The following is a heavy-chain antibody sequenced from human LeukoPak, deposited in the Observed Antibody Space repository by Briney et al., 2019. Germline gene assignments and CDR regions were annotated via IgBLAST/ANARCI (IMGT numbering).Heavy chain of an antibody. CDR1: GYTFIDYY. D-gene: IGHD2-15*01. CDR2: ISPNSGGT. V-gene: IGHV1-2*02. CDR3: ARDFDREVDIVVVVAGGNNWFDP. Sequence: ASVKVSCKASGYTFIDYYMHWVRQAPGQGLEWIGWISPNSGGTKYVQKFQGRVTMTRDTSITTVYMELSGLSFDDTAVYYCARDFDREVDIVVVVAGGNNWFDPWGQGTLVTVSS. J-gene: IGHJ5*02.